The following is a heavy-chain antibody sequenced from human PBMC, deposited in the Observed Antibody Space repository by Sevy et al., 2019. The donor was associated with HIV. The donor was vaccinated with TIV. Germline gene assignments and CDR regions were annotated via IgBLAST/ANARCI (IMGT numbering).Heavy chain of an antibody. Sequence: SETLSLTCTVSEGSISGYYWSWIRQPPGKGLEWIGYIYYTGSTNYNPSLKSRVTISLDTSKNQFSLKLSSVTAADTAVYYCARGGFGELSSYWGQGTLVTVSS. CDR3: ARGGFGELSSY. J-gene: IGHJ4*02. CDR1: EGSISGYY. V-gene: IGHV4-59*01. D-gene: IGHD3-10*01. CDR2: IYYTGST.